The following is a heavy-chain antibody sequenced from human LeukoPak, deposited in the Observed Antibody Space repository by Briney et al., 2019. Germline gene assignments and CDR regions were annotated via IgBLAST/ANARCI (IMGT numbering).Heavy chain of an antibody. J-gene: IGHJ3*02. CDR3: AGFRKPGRAAFDI. D-gene: IGHD1-14*01. CDR2: ISSNGGST. CDR1: GFTFSSYA. V-gene: IGHV3-64*01. Sequence: GGSLRLSCAASGFTFSSYAMHWVRQAPGKGLEYVSTISSNGGSTYYANSVKGRFTISRDNSKNTLYLQMGSLRAEDMAVYYCAGFRKPGRAAFDIWGQGTMVTVSS.